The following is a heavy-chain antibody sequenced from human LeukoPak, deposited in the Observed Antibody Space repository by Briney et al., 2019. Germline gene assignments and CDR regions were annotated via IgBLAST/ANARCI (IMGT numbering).Heavy chain of an antibody. CDR3: ARDSHGYCSGGSCYSGGWFDP. J-gene: IGHJ5*02. CDR1: GGSLSSSSYY. Sequence: SETLSLTCTVSGGSLSSSSYYWGWFRQPPGKGLEWLGTIYYTGNTYYNPSLKSRVTISVDTSKNQFSLKLYSVTAADTAVYYCARDSHGYCSGGSCYSGGWFDPWGQGTLVTVSS. D-gene: IGHD2-15*01. CDR2: IYYTGNT. V-gene: IGHV4-39*07.